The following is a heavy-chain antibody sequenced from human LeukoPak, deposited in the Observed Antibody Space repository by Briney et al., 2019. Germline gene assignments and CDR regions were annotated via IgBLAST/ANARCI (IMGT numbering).Heavy chain of an antibody. J-gene: IGHJ4*02. CDR2: IYSGGST. CDR3: ARDYPYYYDSSGYYSFDY. D-gene: IGHD3-22*01. V-gene: IGHV3-66*01. Sequence: GGSLRLSCAASRLTVSTNYMSWVRQAPGKGLEWVSVIYSGGSTYYADSVKGRFTISRDNSKNTLYLQMNSLRAEDTAVYYCARDYPYYYDSSGYYSFDYWGQGTLVTVSS. CDR1: RLTVSTNY.